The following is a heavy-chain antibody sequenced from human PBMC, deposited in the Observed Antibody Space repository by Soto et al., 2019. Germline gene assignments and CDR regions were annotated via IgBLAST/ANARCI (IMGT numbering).Heavy chain of an antibody. CDR3: AAENGYNYNFDY. V-gene: IGHV4-59*08. Sequence: SETLSLTCTVSGGSISSYYWSWIRQPPGKGLEWIGYIYYSGSTNYNPSLKSRVTISVDTSKNQFSLKLSSVTAADTAVYYCAAENGYNYNFDYWGQGTLVTVSS. D-gene: IGHD5-12*01. J-gene: IGHJ4*02. CDR2: IYYSGST. CDR1: GGSISSYY.